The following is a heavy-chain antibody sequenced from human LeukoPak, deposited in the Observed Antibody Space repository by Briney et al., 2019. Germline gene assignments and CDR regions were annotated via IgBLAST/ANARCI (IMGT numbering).Heavy chain of an antibody. D-gene: IGHD5-24*01. J-gene: IGHJ4*02. CDR1: GGSISSYY. CDR3: ARHRDGYHFDY. CDR2: IYYSGST. V-gene: IGHV4-59*08. Sequence: SETLSLTCTVSGGSISSYYWSWIRQPPGKGLEWIGYIYYSGSTNYNPSLKSRVTISVDTSKNQFSLKLSSVTAADTAVYYCARHRDGYHFDYWGQGNLVTVSS.